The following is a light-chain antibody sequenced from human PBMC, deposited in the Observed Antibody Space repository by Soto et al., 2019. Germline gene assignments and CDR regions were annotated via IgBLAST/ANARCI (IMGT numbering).Light chain of an antibody. CDR1: QSVDTK. CDR2: GAS. Sequence: ETVMTQSPATLSVSLGERVTLSCRASQSVDTKLAWYQHKPGQAPRLLIYGASTRATGIPARFSGSGSVTEFTLTISALQSEDFAVYFCQQYYNWYTYGQGTKLEIK. V-gene: IGKV3-15*01. CDR3: QQYYNWYT. J-gene: IGKJ2*01.